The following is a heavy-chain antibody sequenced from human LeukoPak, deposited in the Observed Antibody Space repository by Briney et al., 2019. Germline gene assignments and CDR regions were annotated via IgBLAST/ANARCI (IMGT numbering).Heavy chain of an antibody. J-gene: IGHJ5*02. D-gene: IGHD6-13*01. CDR3: AGDPRVSSSWWGPFDP. Sequence: GGSLRLSCAASGFTFSSYAMHWVRQAPGKGLEWVAVISYDGSNKYYADSVKGRFTISRDNSKNTLYLQMNSLRAEDTAVYYCAGDPRVSSSWWGPFDPWGQGTLVTVSS. CDR2: ISYDGSNK. CDR1: GFTFSSYA. V-gene: IGHV3-30-3*01.